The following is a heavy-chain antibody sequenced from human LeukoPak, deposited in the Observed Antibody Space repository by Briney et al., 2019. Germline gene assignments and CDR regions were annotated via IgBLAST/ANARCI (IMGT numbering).Heavy chain of an antibody. Sequence: ASVKVSCKASGYTFTSYDINWVRQAPGQGLEWMGGIIPIFGTANYAQKFQGRVTITTDESTSTAYMELSSLRSEDTAVYYCARTKTNYYDSSGYSHTFDYWGQGTLVTVSS. CDR2: IIPIFGTA. V-gene: IGHV1-69*05. J-gene: IGHJ4*02. D-gene: IGHD3-22*01. CDR1: GYTFTSYD. CDR3: ARTKTNYYDSSGYSHTFDY.